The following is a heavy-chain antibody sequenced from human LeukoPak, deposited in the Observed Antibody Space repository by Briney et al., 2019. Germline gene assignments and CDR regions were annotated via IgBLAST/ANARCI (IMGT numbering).Heavy chain of an antibody. CDR3: ARVGSMTARPFVSIDY. CDR2: IHTSRNT. D-gene: IGHD6-6*01. J-gene: IGHJ4*02. Sequence: PSETLSLXCTVSGGSISTYYWSWIRQPAGKELEWIGRIHTSRNTDYNPSLKSRVTMSVDTSKNQFSLKLSSVTAADTAVYYCARVGSMTARPFVSIDYWGQGTLVTISS. CDR1: GGSISTYY. V-gene: IGHV4-4*07.